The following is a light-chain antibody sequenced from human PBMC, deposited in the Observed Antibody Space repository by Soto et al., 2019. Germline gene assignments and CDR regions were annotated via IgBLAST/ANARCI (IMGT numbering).Light chain of an antibody. CDR3: QQYNNWPPWT. CDR1: QCVSSN. J-gene: IGKJ1*01. Sequence: EIVMTQSPATLSVSPGERATLSWRDSQCVSSNLAWYQQKPGQAPRLLIYGASTRATGIPARFSGSGSGTAFTLTISSLQSEDFAVYYCQQYNNWPPWTFGQGTKVDIK. CDR2: GAS. V-gene: IGKV3-15*01.